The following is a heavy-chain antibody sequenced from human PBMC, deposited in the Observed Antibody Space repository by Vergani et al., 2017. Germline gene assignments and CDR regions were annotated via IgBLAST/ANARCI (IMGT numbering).Heavy chain of an antibody. D-gene: IGHD5-12*01. CDR3: AKRFRATRLNY. Sequence: EVQLVESGGGLVQPGGSLRLSCAASGFTFSSYWMHWVRQAPGKGLVWVSAISGSGGSTYYADSVKGRFTISRDNSKNTLYLQMNSLRAEDTAVYYCAKRFRATRLNYWGQGTLVTVSS. J-gene: IGHJ4*02. CDR1: GFTFSSYW. V-gene: IGHV3-23*04. CDR2: ISGSGGST.